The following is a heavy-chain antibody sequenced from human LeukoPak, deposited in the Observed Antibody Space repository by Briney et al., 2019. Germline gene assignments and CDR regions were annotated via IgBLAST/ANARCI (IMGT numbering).Heavy chain of an antibody. V-gene: IGHV1-2*02. CDR2: INADNDGS. CDR1: GYTITDYY. Sequence: ASVKLCCKAFGYTITDYYMHWVRQAPGQGLEWRGWINADNDGSTYAQKFQGSVTMTRDTSISTAYMELSRLRFDDTAVYFCARKRGVGVDTNAFDMWGQGTMVTVSS. CDR3: ARKRGVGVDTNAFDM. D-gene: IGHD3-3*01. J-gene: IGHJ3*02.